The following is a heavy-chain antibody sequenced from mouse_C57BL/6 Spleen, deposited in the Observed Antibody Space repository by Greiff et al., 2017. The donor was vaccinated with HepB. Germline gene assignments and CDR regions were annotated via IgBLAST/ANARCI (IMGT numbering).Heavy chain of an antibody. V-gene: IGHV1-64*01. J-gene: IGHJ2*01. CDR1: GYTFTSYW. Sequence: QVQLQQPGAELVKPGASVKLSCKASGYTFTSYWMHWVKQRPGQGLEWIGMIHPNSGSTNYNEKFKSKATLTVDKSSSTAYMQLSSLTSEDSAVYYCARIDGSSYENYFDYWGQGTTLTVSS. CDR2: IHPNSGST. D-gene: IGHD1-1*01. CDR3: ARIDGSSYENYFDY.